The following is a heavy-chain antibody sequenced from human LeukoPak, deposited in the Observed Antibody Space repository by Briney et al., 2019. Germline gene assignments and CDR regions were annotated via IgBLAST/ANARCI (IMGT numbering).Heavy chain of an antibody. Sequence: GGSLRLSCAASGFPFSSYGMSWVRQAPGKELEWVSGITGSTRSTYYAESVKGRFTISRDNSKNTLYLQMNSLRAEDTAVYYCAREETYYYDSSGLDYWGQGTLVTVSS. J-gene: IGHJ4*02. D-gene: IGHD3-22*01. CDR3: AREETYYYDSSGLDY. CDR1: GFPFSSYG. V-gene: IGHV3-23*01. CDR2: ITGSTRST.